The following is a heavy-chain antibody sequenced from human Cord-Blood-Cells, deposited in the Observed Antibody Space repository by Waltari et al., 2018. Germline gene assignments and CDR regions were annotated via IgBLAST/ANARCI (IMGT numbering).Heavy chain of an antibody. D-gene: IGHD3-3*01. CDR2: INHSGST. CDR1: GGSFSGYY. CDR3: ARGPRITIFGVVTPRGFDY. V-gene: IGHV4-34*01. Sequence: QVQLQQWGAGLLKPSETLSLTCAVSGGSFSGYYWSWIRQPPGKGLEWIGEINHSGSTNYNPSLKSRVTISVDTSKNQFSLKLSSVTAADTAVYYCARGPRITIFGVVTPRGFDYWGQGTLVTVSS. J-gene: IGHJ4*02.